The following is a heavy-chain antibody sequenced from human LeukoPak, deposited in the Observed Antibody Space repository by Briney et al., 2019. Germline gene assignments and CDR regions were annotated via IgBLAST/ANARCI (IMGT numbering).Heavy chain of an antibody. CDR2: IIPILGIA. CDR3: ARGTMVRGVDDFDY. V-gene: IGHV1-69*04. Sequence: ASVKVSCKASGGTFSSYAISWVRQAPGQGLEWMGRIIPILGIANYAQKFQGRVTITADKSTSTAYMELSSLRSEDTAVYYCARGTMVRGVDDFDYWGQGTLATVSS. CDR1: GGTFSSYA. D-gene: IGHD3-10*01. J-gene: IGHJ4*02.